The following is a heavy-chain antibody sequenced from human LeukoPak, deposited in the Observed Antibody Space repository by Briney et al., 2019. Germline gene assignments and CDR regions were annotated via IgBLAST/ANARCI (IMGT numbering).Heavy chain of an antibody. CDR1: GGSFSGYY. D-gene: IGHD3-3*01. CDR3: AINPRITTIFGVVIINWFDP. Sequence: ASETLSLTCAVYGGSFSGYYWGWIRQPPGKGLEWIGEINHSGSTNYNPSLKSRVTISVDTSKNQFSLKLSSVTAADTAVYYCAINPRITTIFGVVIINWFDPWGQGTLVTVSS. CDR2: INHSGST. J-gene: IGHJ5*02. V-gene: IGHV4-34*01.